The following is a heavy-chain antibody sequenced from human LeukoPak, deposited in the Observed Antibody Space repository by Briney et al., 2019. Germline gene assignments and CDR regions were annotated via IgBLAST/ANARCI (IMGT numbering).Heavy chain of an antibody. Sequence: PSETLSLTCAVSGYSISSGYYWGRIRQPPGKGLEWIGSIYHSGSTYYNPSLKSRVTISVDTSKNQFSLKLSSVTAADTAVYYCANLLLYGDYFDYWGQGTLVTVSS. CDR1: GYSISSGYY. V-gene: IGHV4-38-2*01. CDR3: ANLLLYGDYFDY. D-gene: IGHD4-17*01. J-gene: IGHJ4*02. CDR2: IYHSGST.